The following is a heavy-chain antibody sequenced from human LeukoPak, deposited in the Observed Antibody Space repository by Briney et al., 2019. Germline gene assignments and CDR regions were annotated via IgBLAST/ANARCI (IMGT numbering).Heavy chain of an antibody. CDR1: GFTFSSYA. V-gene: IGHV3-30*14. Sequence: PGRSLRLSCAASGFTFSSYAMHWVRQAPGKGLEWVSVISYDGSNKYYADSVKGRFTISRDNSKNTLYLQMGSLRAEDMAVYYCARSSHGDYSYPAFDIWGQGTMVTVSS. J-gene: IGHJ3*02. CDR2: ISYDGSNK. CDR3: ARSSHGDYSYPAFDI. D-gene: IGHD4-17*01.